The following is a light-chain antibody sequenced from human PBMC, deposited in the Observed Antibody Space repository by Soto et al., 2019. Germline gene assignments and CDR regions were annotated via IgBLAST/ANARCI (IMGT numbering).Light chain of an antibody. Sequence: DIQMTQSPSTLSASVGDRVTITCRASQTISNWLAWYQQKPGMAPKLLIYDVSNLESGVPSRFSGSGSGTEFTRTISSLQPDDFATYYCQQYNSYSPWTFGQGTKVEVK. CDR1: QTISNW. V-gene: IGKV1-5*01. CDR2: DVS. CDR3: QQYNSYSPWT. J-gene: IGKJ1*01.